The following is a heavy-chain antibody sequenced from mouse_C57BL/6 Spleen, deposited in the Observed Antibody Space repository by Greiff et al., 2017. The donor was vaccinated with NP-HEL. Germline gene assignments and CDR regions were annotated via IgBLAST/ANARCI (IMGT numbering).Heavy chain of an antibody. J-gene: IGHJ2*01. D-gene: IGHD2-2*01. CDR3: ARWLRHVFDY. V-gene: IGHV1-50*01. CDR2: IDPSDSYT. CDR1: GYTFTSYW. Sequence: VQLQQPGAELVKPGASVKLSCKASGYTFTSYWMQWVKQRPGQGLEWIGEIDPSDSYTNYNQKFKGKATLTVDTSSSTAYMQLSSLTSEDSAVYYCARWLRHVFDYWGQGTTLTVSS.